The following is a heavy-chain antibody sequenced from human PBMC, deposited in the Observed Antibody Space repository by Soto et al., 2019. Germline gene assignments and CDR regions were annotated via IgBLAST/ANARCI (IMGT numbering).Heavy chain of an antibody. CDR3: ARNQPRTYDMIAGYHALNWFDP. J-gene: IGHJ5*02. D-gene: IGHD3-22*01. CDR1: GYTFTSYA. Sequence: ASVKVSCKASGYTFTSYAMHWVRQAPGQRLEWMGRINAGNGNTKYSQKFQGRVTITRDTSASTAYMELSSLRSEDTAVYYCARNQPRTYDMIAGYHALNWFDPWGQGTLVTVSS. V-gene: IGHV1-3*01. CDR2: INAGNGNT.